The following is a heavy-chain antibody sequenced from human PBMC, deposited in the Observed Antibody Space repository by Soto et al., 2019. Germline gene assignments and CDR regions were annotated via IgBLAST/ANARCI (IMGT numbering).Heavy chain of an antibody. Sequence: QVQLVQSGAEVKKPGSSVKVSCKASGGTFSSYSINWVRQAPGQGLEWMGEIIPIFGTANYAQKFQRRVTITADESTSTAYMELSSLRYEDTAVYYCARDGGRHSGGMDYWGQGTLVSVSS. V-gene: IGHV1-69*01. CDR1: GGTFSSYS. CDR3: ARDGGRHSGGMDY. J-gene: IGHJ4*02. CDR2: IIPIFGTA. D-gene: IGHD1-26*01.